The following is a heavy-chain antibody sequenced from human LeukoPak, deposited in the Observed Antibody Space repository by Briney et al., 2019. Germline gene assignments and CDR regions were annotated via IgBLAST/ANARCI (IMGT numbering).Heavy chain of an antibody. J-gene: IGHJ4*02. D-gene: IGHD3-22*01. CDR3: ARKEVTYYDNV. Sequence: GGSLRLSCAASGFTVSSNYMSWVRQAPGKGLEWVSVIYSGGTTYYADSVKGRFTISRDNSKNALYLQMNSLRVEDTAVYYCARKEVTYYDNVWGQGTLVTVSS. V-gene: IGHV3-66*01. CDR1: GFTVSSNY. CDR2: IYSGGTT.